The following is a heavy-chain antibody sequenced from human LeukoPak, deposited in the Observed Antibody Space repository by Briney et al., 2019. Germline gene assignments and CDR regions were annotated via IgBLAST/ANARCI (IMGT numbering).Heavy chain of an antibody. V-gene: IGHV3-48*03. CDR2: ISSSGSTI. D-gene: IGHD2-2*02. CDR1: GFTFSSYE. CDR3: AREEIYGYFDY. J-gene: IGHJ4*02. Sequence: GGSLRLSCAASGFTFSSYEMNWVRQAPGKGLEWVSYISSSGSTIYYADSVKGRFTISRDNAKNSLYLQMNSLRAEDTAVYYCAREEIYGYFDYWGQGTLVTVSS.